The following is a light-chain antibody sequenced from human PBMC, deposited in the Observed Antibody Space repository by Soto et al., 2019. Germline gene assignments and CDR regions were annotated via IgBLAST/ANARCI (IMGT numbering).Light chain of an antibody. Sequence: DIQMTQSPSSLSASVEDRVTITCRASQSISSYLNWYQQKPGKAPKLLIYAASSLQSGVPSRFSGSGSGTDFTLTISILQPEDFATYYCQQSYSTPWTFGQGTKVEIK. CDR3: QQSYSTPWT. V-gene: IGKV1-39*01. CDR2: AAS. CDR1: QSISSY. J-gene: IGKJ1*01.